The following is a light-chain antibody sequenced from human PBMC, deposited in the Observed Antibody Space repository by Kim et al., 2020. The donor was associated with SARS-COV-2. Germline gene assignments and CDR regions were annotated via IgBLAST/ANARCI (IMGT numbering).Light chain of an antibody. V-gene: IGKV3-15*01. CDR1: QSVGYN. Sequence: PAVLSAYAGERVTPSCRASQSVGYNLAWYQQRSGQAPRLLIYGASTRATGIPARFSGSGSGTDFTLTISNLQSEDFAVYYCQHDAFGGGTKLEI. CDR3: QHDA. J-gene: IGKJ4*01. CDR2: GAS.